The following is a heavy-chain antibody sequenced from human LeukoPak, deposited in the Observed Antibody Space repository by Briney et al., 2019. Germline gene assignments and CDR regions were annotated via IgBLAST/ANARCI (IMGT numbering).Heavy chain of an antibody. CDR2: IYDSGNT. Sequence: SETLSLTCTVSGGSINSYYWSWIRQPPGKGLEWIGYIYDSGNTNYNPSLKSRVTISVDTSKNQFSLKVRSVTAADTAVYYCAKGEGDYWGQGTLVTVSS. J-gene: IGHJ4*02. V-gene: IGHV4-59*01. CDR3: AKGEGDY. CDR1: GGSINSYY. D-gene: IGHD2-21*01.